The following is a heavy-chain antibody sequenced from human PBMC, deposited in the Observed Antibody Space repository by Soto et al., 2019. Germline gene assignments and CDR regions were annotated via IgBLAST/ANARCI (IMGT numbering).Heavy chain of an antibody. CDR2: IIPILGIA. CDR1: GGTFSSYT. CDR3: ARTGYCTGGSCSSFDY. Sequence: QVQLVQSGAEVKKPGSSVKVSCKASGGTFSSYTISWVRQAPGQGLEWMGRIIPILGIANYAQKFQGRVTITADKSTSTAYMELSSLRSDDTAVYYCARTGYCTGGSCSSFDYWGQGTLVTVSS. D-gene: IGHD2-15*01. J-gene: IGHJ4*02. V-gene: IGHV1-69*02.